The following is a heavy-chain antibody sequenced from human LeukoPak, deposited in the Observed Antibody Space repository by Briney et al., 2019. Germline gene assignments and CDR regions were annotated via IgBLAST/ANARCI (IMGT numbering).Heavy chain of an antibody. CDR3: ARRLTQYDCFDP. J-gene: IGHJ5*02. D-gene: IGHD2-2*01. Sequence: SQTLSLTCAISGDGVSSNSVTWNWIRQSPSRGLEWLGRTYYRSTWYNDYAVSVRGRITVNPDTSKNQFSLHLNSVTPEDTAVYYCARRLTQYDCFDPWGQGILVTVSS. CDR1: GDGVSSNSVT. V-gene: IGHV6-1*01. CDR2: TYYRSTWYN.